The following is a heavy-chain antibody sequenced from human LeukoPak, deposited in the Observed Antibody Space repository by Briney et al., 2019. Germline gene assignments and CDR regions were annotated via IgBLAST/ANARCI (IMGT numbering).Heavy chain of an antibody. CDR1: GFTFGDYA. D-gene: IGHD6-13*01. J-gene: IGHJ4*02. V-gene: IGHV3-49*03. CDR3: SREDSGWFYYFDY. Sequence: GGSLRLSCTASGFTFGDYAMSWFRQAPGKGLAWVGFIRSKAYGGTTEYAASVKGRFIISRDDSKSIAYLQMNSLKTEDTAVYYCSREDSGWFYYFDYWGQGTLVTVSS. CDR2: IRSKAYGGTT.